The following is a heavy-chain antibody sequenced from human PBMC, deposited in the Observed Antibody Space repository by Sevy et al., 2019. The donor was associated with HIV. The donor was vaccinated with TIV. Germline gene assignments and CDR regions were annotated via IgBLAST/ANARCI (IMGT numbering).Heavy chain of an antibody. CDR3: ASHAKFDYRSLLDY. J-gene: IGHJ4*02. V-gene: IGHV1-2*02. D-gene: IGHD3-10*01. CDR2: INPNSGAT. CDR1: GYTFTDYY. Sequence: ASVKVSCKASGYTFTDYYMHWVRRAPGQGLEWMGWINPNSGATAYAPTLQGRVTVTRDTSMSTAYMELTRLRSDDTAVYYCASHAKFDYRSLLDYWGQGTLVTVSS.